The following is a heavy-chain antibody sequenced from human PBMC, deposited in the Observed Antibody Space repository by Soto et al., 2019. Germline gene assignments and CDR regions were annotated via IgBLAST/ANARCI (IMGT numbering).Heavy chain of an antibody. V-gene: IGHV2-5*02. CDR1: GFSLSTSGVG. J-gene: IGHJ4*02. CDR3: AHVFTSLAPFDS. CDR2: IYWDEDK. D-gene: IGHD3-10*02. Sequence: QITLKESGPTLVKPTQTLTLTCTFSGFSLSTSGVGVGWIRQPPGKALEWLGFIYWDEDKRYSPSLKSRLTITMDTSKSQVVLTMTNMDPVDTATYYCAHVFTSLAPFDSWGQGTLVTVSA.